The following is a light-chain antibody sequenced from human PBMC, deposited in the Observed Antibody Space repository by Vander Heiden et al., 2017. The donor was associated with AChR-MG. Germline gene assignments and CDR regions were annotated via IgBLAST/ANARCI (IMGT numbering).Light chain of an antibody. CDR1: QNISSN. V-gene: IGKV1-39*01. CDR2: GAS. CDR3: QQCNSAPPR. J-gene: IGKJ1*01. Sequence: ILITQSPSSLSASVGDRVTLTCRTSQNISSNLTWYQQKPSKAPNLLIYGASSLQSGVPARFSGSGSGADFTLTISSLQPEDFATYYCQQCNSAPPRFGQGTKVEIK.